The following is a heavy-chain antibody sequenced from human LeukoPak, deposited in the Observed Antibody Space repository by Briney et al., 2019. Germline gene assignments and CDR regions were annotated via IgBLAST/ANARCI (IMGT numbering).Heavy chain of an antibody. Sequence: GGSLRLSCAASGFTFSSYAMSWVRQAPGKGLEWVSAISGSGGSTYYADSVEGRFTISRDNSKNTLYLQMNSLRAEDTAVYYCAKDQDIVVVVAATATDAFDIWGQGTMVTVSS. CDR2: ISGSGGST. D-gene: IGHD2-15*01. V-gene: IGHV3-23*01. J-gene: IGHJ3*02. CDR3: AKDQDIVVVVAATATDAFDI. CDR1: GFTFSSYA.